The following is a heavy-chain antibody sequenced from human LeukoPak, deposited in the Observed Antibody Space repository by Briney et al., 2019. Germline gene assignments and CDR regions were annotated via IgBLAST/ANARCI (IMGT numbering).Heavy chain of an antibody. CDR2: INPNSGGT. J-gene: IGHJ4*02. CDR3: ARSPRGHIVVVTAIALPAFDY. D-gene: IGHD2-21*02. V-gene: IGHV1-2*02. CDR1: GYTFTGYY. Sequence: ASVKVSCKASGYTFTGYYTQWVRQAPGQGLEWMGWINPNSGGTNYAQKFQGRVTMTRDTSISTAYMELSRLRSDDTAVYYCARSPRGHIVVVTAIALPAFDYWGQGTLVTVSS.